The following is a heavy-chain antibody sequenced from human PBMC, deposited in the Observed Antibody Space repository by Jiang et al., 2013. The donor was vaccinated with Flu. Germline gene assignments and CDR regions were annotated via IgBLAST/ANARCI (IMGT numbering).Heavy chain of an antibody. CDR3: ARGPSSGWYWVTYYFDY. Sequence: LLKPSETLSLTCAVYGGSFSGYYWSWIRQPPGKGLEWIGEINHSGSTNYNPSLKSRVTISVDTSKNQFSLKLSSVTAADTAVYYCARGPSSGWYWVTYYFDYWGQGTLVTVSS. CDR2: INHSGST. V-gene: IGHV4-34*01. CDR1: GGSFSGYY. D-gene: IGHD6-19*01. J-gene: IGHJ4*02.